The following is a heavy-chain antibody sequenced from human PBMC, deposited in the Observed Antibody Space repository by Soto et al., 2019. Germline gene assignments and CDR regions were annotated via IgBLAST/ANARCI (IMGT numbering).Heavy chain of an antibody. CDR2: ISGRGGST. D-gene: IGHD3-9*01. Sequence: PGGSLRLSCAASGFTFSSYAMSWVRQAPGKGLEWVSAISGRGGSTYYADSVKGRFTITRDNSKTTLYPQMNSLRAEDTAVYYCAKDGNPVPYLTGYYRLRCSDPWGQGT. CDR1: GFTFSSYA. CDR3: AKDGNPVPYLTGYYRLRCSDP. J-gene: IGHJ5*02. V-gene: IGHV3-23*01.